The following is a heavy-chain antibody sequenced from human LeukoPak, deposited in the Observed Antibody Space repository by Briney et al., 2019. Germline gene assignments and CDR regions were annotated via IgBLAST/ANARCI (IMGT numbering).Heavy chain of an antibody. CDR3: ARGSTSGWPDYFDY. CDR2: INGDGSST. D-gene: IGHD6-19*01. V-gene: IGHV3-74*01. CDR1: GFTLSSYW. J-gene: IGHJ4*02. Sequence: GGSLRLSCAASGFTLSSYWMHWVRQAPGKGLVWVSRINGDGSSTPYANSVKGRFTISRDNAKNTLYLQMHSLRADDTAVYYCARGSTSGWPDYFDYRGQGSVVTVSS.